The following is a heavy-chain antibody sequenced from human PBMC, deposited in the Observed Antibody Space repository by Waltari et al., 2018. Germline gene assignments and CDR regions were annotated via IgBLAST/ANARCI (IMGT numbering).Heavy chain of an antibody. CDR1: GFTFSGYA. CDR3: ARAPSYYYDSRSPFDY. V-gene: IGHV3-64*01. Sequence: EVQLVGSGGGLFQPGGSLSLSCAASGFTFSGYAMHWVSHAPGKGLEYVSAISSNGGSTYYANSVKGRFTISRDKSKNTLYLQMGRLRAEDMAVYYCARAPSYYYDSRSPFDYWGQGTLVTVSS. J-gene: IGHJ4*02. D-gene: IGHD3-22*01. CDR2: ISSNGGST.